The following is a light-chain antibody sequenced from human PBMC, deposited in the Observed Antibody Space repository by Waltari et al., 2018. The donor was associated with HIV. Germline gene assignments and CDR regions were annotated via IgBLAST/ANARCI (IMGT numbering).Light chain of an antibody. CDR3: AAWDDSLSGVV. CDR1: SSNIGSNY. V-gene: IGLV1-47*01. CDR2: RNN. J-gene: IGLJ2*01. Sequence: QSVLTQPPSASGTPGQRVTISCSGSSSNIGSNYVYWYQQLPGTAPKLLIYRNNHRPSGVPDRFSGSKSGTSAALAIRGLRSEDEADYYCAAWDDSLSGVVFGGGTKLTVL.